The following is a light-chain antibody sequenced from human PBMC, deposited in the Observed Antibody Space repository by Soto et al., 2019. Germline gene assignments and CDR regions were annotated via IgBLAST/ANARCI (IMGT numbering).Light chain of an antibody. Sequence: DIQMTQSPSTLSASVGDIVTITFRASQSISNWLAWYQQKPGTAPKVLIYHASNLQSGVPSRFSGSGGGTDFTLSISSVQPEDFATYFCQQSYMDPITFGQGTRLEIK. CDR1: QSISNW. CDR2: HAS. V-gene: IGKV1-5*01. J-gene: IGKJ5*01. CDR3: QQSYMDPIT.